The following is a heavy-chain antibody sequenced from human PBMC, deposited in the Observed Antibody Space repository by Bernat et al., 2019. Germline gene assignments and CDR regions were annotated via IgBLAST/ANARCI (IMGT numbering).Heavy chain of an antibody. V-gene: IGHV4-34*01. D-gene: IGHD3-16*01. Sequence: QVQLRQWGAGLFKPSETLSLTCGVFGGSFSDVYWSWIRQPPGKGLEWIGEINHNGETYYNPSLETRVTISVDTSKSQFSLRLTSVTAADTAVYYCARGKRWGSSFDPWGQGTLVTISS. J-gene: IGHJ5*02. CDR2: INHNGET. CDR1: GGSFSDVY. CDR3: ARGKRWGSSFDP.